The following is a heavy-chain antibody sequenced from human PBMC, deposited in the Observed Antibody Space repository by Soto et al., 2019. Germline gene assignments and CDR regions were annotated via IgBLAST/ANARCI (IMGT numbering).Heavy chain of an antibody. CDR2: IYYSGST. CDR3: ASYYGSGSYYKGAFDY. D-gene: IGHD3-10*01. J-gene: IGHJ4*02. Sequence: SETLPLTCTVSGGSISSSSYYWGWIRQPPGKGLEWIGSIYYSGSTYYNPSLKSRVTISVDTSKNQFSLKLSSVTAADTAVYYCASYYGSGSYYKGAFDYWGQGTLVTVSS. V-gene: IGHV4-39*01. CDR1: GGSISSSSYY.